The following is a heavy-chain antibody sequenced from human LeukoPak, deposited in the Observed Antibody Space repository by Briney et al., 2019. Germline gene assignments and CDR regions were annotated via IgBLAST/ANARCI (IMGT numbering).Heavy chain of an antibody. J-gene: IGHJ6*04. V-gene: IGHV3-43D*03. Sequence: GGSLRLSCAASGFTLDDYAMHWVRQAPEKGLEWVSLISWDGGSTYYADSVKGRFTISRDNSKNSLYLQMNSLRAEDTALYYCAKTPDSGSAPDVWGKGTTVTVSS. CDR2: ISWDGGST. CDR3: AKTPDSGSAPDV. D-gene: IGHD1-26*01. CDR1: GFTLDDYA.